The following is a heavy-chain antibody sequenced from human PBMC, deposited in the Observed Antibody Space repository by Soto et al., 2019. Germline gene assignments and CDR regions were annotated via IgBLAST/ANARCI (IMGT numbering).Heavy chain of an antibody. CDR1: GYTFTSSA. V-gene: IGHV1-3*01. J-gene: IGHJ4*02. D-gene: IGHD6-19*01. CDR2: INASNGNI. CDR3: ARDGAVAGDSNFDY. Sequence: GASVKVSCTASGYTFTSSAIHWVRQAPGQGLEWMGWINASNGNIKHSQKFQHRVTITRDTSASTAYMELSSLRLEDTAVYYCARDGAVAGDSNFDYWGQGTLVTVSS.